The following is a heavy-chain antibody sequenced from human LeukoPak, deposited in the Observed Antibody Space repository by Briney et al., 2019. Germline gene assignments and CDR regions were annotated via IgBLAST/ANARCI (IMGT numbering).Heavy chain of an antibody. Sequence: GASVKVSCKASGYTLTSYYMHWVRQAPGQGLEWMGIINPSGGSTSYAQKFQGRVTMTRDTSTSTVYMELSSLRSEDTAVYYCARDLSIAVAGTVFYYYYGMDVWGQGTTVTVSS. CDR1: GYTLTSYY. CDR2: INPSGGST. V-gene: IGHV1-46*01. D-gene: IGHD6-19*01. J-gene: IGHJ6*02. CDR3: ARDLSIAVAGTVFYYYYGMDV.